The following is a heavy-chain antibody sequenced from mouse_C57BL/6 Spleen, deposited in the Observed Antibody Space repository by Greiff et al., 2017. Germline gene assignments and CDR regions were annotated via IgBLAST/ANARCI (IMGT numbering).Heavy chain of an antibody. D-gene: IGHD1-1*01. V-gene: IGHV1-15*01. Sequence: QVQLKESGAELVRPGASVTLSCKASGYTFTDYEMHWVKQTPVHGLEWIGAIDPEPGGTAYNQKFKGKAIRTADKSSSPSYMERRSLTSEDSAVYYCTRATTVVGDYWGQGTTLTGSS. CDR1: GYTFTDYE. CDR3: TRATTVVGDY. J-gene: IGHJ2*01. CDR2: IDPEPGGT.